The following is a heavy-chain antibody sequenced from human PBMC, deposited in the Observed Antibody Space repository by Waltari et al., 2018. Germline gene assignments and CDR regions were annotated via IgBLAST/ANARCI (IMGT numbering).Heavy chain of an antibody. V-gene: IGHV3-48*04. D-gene: IGHD1-26*01. Sequence: EVQLVESGGGLVQPGGSLRLSCAASGFTFSSYSMNWVRQAPGKGLEWVSYISSSRSTIYYSDSVKVRFTISRDNSKNSLYLQMNSLRAEDTAVYYCARAPYYGEFDYCGQGTLVTVSS. CDR2: ISSSRSTI. CDR1: GFTFSSYS. J-gene: IGHJ4*02. CDR3: ARAPYYGEFDY.